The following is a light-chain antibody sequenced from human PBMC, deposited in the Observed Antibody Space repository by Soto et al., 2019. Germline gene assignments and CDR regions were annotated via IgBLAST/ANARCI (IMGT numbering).Light chain of an antibody. V-gene: IGKV3-20*01. CDR2: GAS. J-gene: IGKJ4*01. CDR3: QQYGNSPLT. CDR1: QSVSSSY. Sequence: EIVLTQSPGTLSLSPGERATLSCLASQSVSSSYLAWYQQKPGQAPRLLIYGASTRATGIPDRFSGSGSGTDFTLTISRLEPEDFAVYYCQQYGNSPLTFGGGTKVDIK.